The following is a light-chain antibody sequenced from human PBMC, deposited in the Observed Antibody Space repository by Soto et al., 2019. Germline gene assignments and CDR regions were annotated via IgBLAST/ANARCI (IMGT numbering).Light chain of an antibody. Sequence: DLQMTQSPSSLSASVGDRVTITCRASQIMNTLLAWYQQNPGKAPKLLLYRASNLVNGVPSRFSGSGSGTEFTLTISSLQPDDFSSYYCQQYETSSGTFVPGTKVDL. CDR1: QIMNTL. CDR3: QQYETSSGT. J-gene: IGKJ3*01. V-gene: IGKV1-5*03. CDR2: RAS.